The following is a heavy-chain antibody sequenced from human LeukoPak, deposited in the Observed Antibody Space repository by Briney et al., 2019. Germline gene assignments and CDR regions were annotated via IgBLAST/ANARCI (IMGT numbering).Heavy chain of an antibody. J-gene: IGHJ4*02. D-gene: IGHD2-2*01. CDR3: ARDRENIVLVPGAKRRTWYFDY. CDR2: MYTSGST. CDR1: GGSISSGNYY. Sequence: SQSLSLTCTVSGGSISSGNYYYSWIRQPAGKGLEWLGRMYTSGSTNYNPSLKSRVTISVDTSKNQFSLKLSSVTAADTAVYYCARDRENIVLVPGAKRRTWYFDYWGQGTLVTVSS. V-gene: IGHV4-61*02.